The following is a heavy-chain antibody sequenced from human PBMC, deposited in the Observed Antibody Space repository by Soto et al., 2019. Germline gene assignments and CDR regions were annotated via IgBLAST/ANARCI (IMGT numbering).Heavy chain of an antibody. CDR1: VCTFSSYG. Sequence: VGSLRLSCASSVCTFSSYGMHWVRQSPGKWLEWVAVISYDGSNKYYADSVKGRFTISRDNSKNTLYLQMNSLRAEDTAVYYCAKDSDAFRSRQPKEYWGQGTLVIVS. V-gene: IGHV3-30*18. J-gene: IGHJ4*02. CDR3: AKDSDAFRSRQPKEY. D-gene: IGHD6-13*01. CDR2: ISYDGSNK.